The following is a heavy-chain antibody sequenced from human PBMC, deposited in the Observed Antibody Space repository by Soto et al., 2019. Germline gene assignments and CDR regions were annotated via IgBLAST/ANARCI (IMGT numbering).Heavy chain of an antibody. V-gene: IGHV3-21*01. CDR2: ISSSSSYI. Sequence: SGGSLRLSCAASGFTFSSYSMNWVRQAPGKGLEWVSSISSSSSYIYYADSVKGRFTISRDNAKNSLYLQMNSLRAEDTAVYYCARGNEYYDSSGPNWFDPWGQGTLVTVSS. J-gene: IGHJ5*02. CDR3: ARGNEYYDSSGPNWFDP. D-gene: IGHD3-22*01. CDR1: GFTFSSYS.